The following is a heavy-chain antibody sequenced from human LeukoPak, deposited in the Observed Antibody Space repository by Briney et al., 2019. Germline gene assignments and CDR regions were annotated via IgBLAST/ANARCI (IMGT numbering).Heavy chain of an antibody. CDR3: ARVYYGSGSPRHFDY. CDR2: ISSRGTTI. Sequence: LSLTCTVSGGSISSYYWSWIRQAPGKGLECVSYISSRGTTIYYADSVKGRFTISRDNAKNSLYLQMSSLRAEDTAVYYCARVYYGSGSPRHFDYWGQGTLVTVSS. CDR1: GGSISSYY. V-gene: IGHV3-11*01. D-gene: IGHD3-10*01. J-gene: IGHJ4*02.